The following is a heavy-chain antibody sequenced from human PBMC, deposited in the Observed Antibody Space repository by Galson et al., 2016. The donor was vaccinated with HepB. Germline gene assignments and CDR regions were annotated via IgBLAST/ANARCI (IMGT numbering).Heavy chain of an antibody. D-gene: IGHD7-27*01. J-gene: IGHJ6*02. CDR1: GYTFTSYY. V-gene: IGHV1-69*10. CDR2: IIPILGTA. Sequence: SVKVSCKASGYTFTSYYMHWVRRAPGQGLEWMGGIIPILGTAKYAQKFQGRVTITADQSTRAAYMEVSSLTSEDTALYYCARGAYWGSGYGMDVWGQGTTVTVSS. CDR3: ARGAYWGSGYGMDV.